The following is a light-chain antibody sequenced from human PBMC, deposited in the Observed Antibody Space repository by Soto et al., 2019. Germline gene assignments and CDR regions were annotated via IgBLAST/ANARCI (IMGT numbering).Light chain of an antibody. J-gene: IGKJ1*01. Sequence: EVVLTQSPATLSLSPGESATLSCRASQTVRTFLLWFQQKPGQAPRLLIHDASNRAAGVPARFSGSGSGTDFTLTISRLEPEDFAVYYCQQYGSSGTFGQGTKV. V-gene: IGKV3-11*01. CDR3: QQYGSSGT. CDR2: DAS. CDR1: QTVRTF.